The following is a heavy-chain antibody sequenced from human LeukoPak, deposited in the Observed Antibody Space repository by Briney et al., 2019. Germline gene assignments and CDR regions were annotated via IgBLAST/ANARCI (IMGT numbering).Heavy chain of an antibody. V-gene: IGHV1-2*02. Sequence: ASVKVSCKASGYTFTGHYMHWVRQAPGQGLEWMGWINPNSGGTNYAQKFQGRVTMTRDTSISTAYMELSRLRSDDTAVYYCARDVATLYYFDYWGQGTLVTVSS. D-gene: IGHD6-6*01. J-gene: IGHJ4*02. CDR2: INPNSGGT. CDR3: ARDVATLYYFDY. CDR1: GYTFTGHY.